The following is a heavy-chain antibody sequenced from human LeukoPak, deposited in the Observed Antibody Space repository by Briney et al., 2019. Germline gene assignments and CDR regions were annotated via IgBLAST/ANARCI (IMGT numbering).Heavy chain of an antibody. CDR3: ARDRGSAGGYYYYYMDV. V-gene: IGHV4-59*12. Sequence: SETLSLTCTVSGGSISSYYWSWIRQPPGKGLEWIGYIYYSGSTKYNPSLKSRVTMSVDTSKDQFSLKLSSVTAADTAVYYCARDRGSAGGYYYYYMDVWGKGTTVTISS. D-gene: IGHD3-16*01. CDR1: GGSISSYY. CDR2: IYYSGST. J-gene: IGHJ6*03.